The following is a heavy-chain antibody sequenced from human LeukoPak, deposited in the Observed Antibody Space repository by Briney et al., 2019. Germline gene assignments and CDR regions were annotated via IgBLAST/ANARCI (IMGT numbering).Heavy chain of an antibody. V-gene: IGHV4-34*01. D-gene: IGHD5-12*01. CDR2: INHSGSA. Sequence: PSETLSLTCAVSGGSFSGYYWTWIRQPPGKGLEWIGEINHSGSANYNPSLKSRVTISLDTSKNQFSLKLSSVTAADTAVYYCARDQYGGYVYNWFDPWGQGTLVTVSS. J-gene: IGHJ5*02. CDR3: ARDQYGGYVYNWFDP. CDR1: GGSFSGYY.